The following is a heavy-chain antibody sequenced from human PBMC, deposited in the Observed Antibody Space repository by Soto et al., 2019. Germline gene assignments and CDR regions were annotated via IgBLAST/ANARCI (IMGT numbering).Heavy chain of an antibody. J-gene: IGHJ4*02. CDR3: AKLEGFYMDSSGYYFDY. D-gene: IGHD3-22*01. V-gene: IGHV3-23*01. Sequence: GGSLSLSCAASGFTFSSYAMSWVRQAPGKGLEWVSAVSGSGGSTYYADSVKGRFTISRDNSKNTLYLQMNSLGAEATAVYYCAKLEGFYMDSSGYYFDYWGQGTLVTVSS. CDR2: VSGSGGST. CDR1: GFTFSSYA.